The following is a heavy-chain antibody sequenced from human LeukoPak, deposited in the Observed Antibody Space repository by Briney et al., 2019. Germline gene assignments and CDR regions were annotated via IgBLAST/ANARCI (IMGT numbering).Heavy chain of an antibody. CDR1: GVSISSSNSY. CDR2: IYYSGNT. D-gene: IGHD3/OR15-3a*01. CDR3: ARQTGSGLFILP. Sequence: PSETLSLTCTASGVSISSSNSYWGWIRQPPGKGLEWIGSIYYSGNTYYNASLKSQVSISIDTSKNQFSLKLTSVTAADTAVYYCARQTGSGLFILPGGQGTLVTVSS. J-gene: IGHJ4*02. V-gene: IGHV4-39*01.